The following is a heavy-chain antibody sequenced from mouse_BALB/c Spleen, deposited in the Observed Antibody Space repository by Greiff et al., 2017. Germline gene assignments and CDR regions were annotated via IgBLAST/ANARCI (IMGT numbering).Heavy chain of an antibody. Sequence: QVHVKQSGPQLVRPGASVKISCKASGYSFTSYWMHWVKQRPGQGLEWIGMIDPSDSETRLNQKFKDKATLTVDKSSSTAYMQLSSPTSEDSAVYYCARSLITTVVATDYWGQGTTLTVSS. D-gene: IGHD1-1*01. CDR3: ARSLITTVVATDY. CDR2: IDPSDSET. V-gene: IGHV1S127*01. J-gene: IGHJ2*01. CDR1: GYSFTSYW.